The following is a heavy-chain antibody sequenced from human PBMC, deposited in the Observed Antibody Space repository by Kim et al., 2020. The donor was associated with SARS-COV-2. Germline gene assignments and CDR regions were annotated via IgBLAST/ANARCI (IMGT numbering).Heavy chain of an antibody. V-gene: IGHV3-53*01. Sequence: GGSLRLSCAASGFTVSSNYMSWVRQAPGKGLEWVSVIYSGGSTYYADSVKGRFTISRDNSKNTLYLQMNSLRAEDTAVYYCARAGWAGGLTPTVADVWGPGTTVTVSS. CDR1: GFTVSSNY. CDR2: IYSGGST. D-gene: IGHD4-17*01. J-gene: IGHJ6*02. CDR3: ARAGWAGGLTPTVADV.